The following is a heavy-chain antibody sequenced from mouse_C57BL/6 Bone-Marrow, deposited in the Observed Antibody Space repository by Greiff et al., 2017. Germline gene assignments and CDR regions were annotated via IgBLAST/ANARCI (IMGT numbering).Heavy chain of an antibody. CDR2: IYPRSGNT. V-gene: IGHV1-81*01. J-gene: IGHJ3*01. Sequence: VKLQESGAELARPGASVKLSCKASGYTFTSYGISWVKQRPGQGLEWIGEIYPRSGNTYYNEKFKGKATLTADKSSSTAYMELRSLTSEDSAVYFCARGDYYGSSYWFAYWGRGTLVTVSA. CDR3: ARGDYYGSSYWFAY. CDR1: GYTFTSYG. D-gene: IGHD1-1*01.